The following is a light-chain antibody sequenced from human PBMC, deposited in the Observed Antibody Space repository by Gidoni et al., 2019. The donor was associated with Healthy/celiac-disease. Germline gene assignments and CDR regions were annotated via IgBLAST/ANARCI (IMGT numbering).Light chain of an antibody. Sequence: QSVLTQPPSASGPPGQRVTISCSGSSSNIGSNTVNWYQQLPGTAPKLLIYSNNPRPSGVPDRFSGSKSGTSASLAISGLQSEDEADYYCAAWDDSLNGWVFGGGTKLTVL. J-gene: IGLJ3*02. V-gene: IGLV1-44*01. CDR2: SNN. CDR1: SSNIGSNT. CDR3: AAWDDSLNGWV.